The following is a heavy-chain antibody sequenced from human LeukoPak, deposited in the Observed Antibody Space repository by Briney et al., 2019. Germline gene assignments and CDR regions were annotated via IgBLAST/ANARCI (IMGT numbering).Heavy chain of an antibody. CDR3: ARVTFYGSGSYFDY. V-gene: IGHV3-48*04. D-gene: IGHD3-10*01. CDR1: GFTFSSFW. CDR2: ISSSGSTI. J-gene: IGHJ4*02. Sequence: GGSLRLSCTASGFTFSSFWMTWVRQAPGKGLEWVSYISSSGSTIYYADSVKGRFTISRDNAKNSLYLQMNSLRAEDTAVYYCARVTFYGSGSYFDYWGQGTLVTVSS.